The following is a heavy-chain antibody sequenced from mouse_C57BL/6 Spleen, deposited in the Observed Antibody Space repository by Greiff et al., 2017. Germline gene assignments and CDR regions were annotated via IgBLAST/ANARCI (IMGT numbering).Heavy chain of an antibody. CDR3: TSHYYGSSCPGY. Sequence: VQLQESGAELVRPGASVTLSCKASGYTFTDYEMHWVKQTPVHGLEWIGAIDPETGGSAYNKKFKGKAILTADQSSSTAYMELLSLTSEGSAVYYCTSHYYGSSCPGYWGQGTTLTVSS. J-gene: IGHJ2*01. CDR2: IDPETGGS. V-gene: IGHV1-15*01. D-gene: IGHD1-1*01. CDR1: GYTFTDYE.